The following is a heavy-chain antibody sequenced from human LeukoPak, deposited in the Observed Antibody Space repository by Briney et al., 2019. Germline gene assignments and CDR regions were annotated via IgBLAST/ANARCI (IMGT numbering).Heavy chain of an antibody. Sequence: PGGSLRPSCAASGFTFSSYAMSWVRQAPGKGLEWVSAISGSGGSTYYADSVEGRFTISRDNSKNTLYLQMNSLRAEDTAVYYCAKVPARITIFGVARFDPWGQGTLVTVSS. D-gene: IGHD3-3*01. J-gene: IGHJ5*02. V-gene: IGHV3-23*01. CDR2: ISGSGGST. CDR3: AKVPARITIFGVARFDP. CDR1: GFTFSSYA.